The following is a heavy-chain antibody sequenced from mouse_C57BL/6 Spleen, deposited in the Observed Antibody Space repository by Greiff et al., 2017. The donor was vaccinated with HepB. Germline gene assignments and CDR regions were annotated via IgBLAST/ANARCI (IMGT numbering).Heavy chain of an antibody. J-gene: IGHJ4*01. CDR2: IRNKANGYTT. CDR3: ARYMEDGDYYAMDY. V-gene: IGHV7-3*01. CDR1: GFTFTDYY. Sequence: EVQVVESGGGLVQPGGSLSLSCAASGFTFTDYYMSWVRQPPGKALEWLGFIRNKANGYTTEYSASVKGRFTISRDSSQSILYLQMNALRAEDSATYYCARYMEDGDYYAMDYWGQGTSVTVSA.